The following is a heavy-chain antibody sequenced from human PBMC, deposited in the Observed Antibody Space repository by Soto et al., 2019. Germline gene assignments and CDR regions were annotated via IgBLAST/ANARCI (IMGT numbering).Heavy chain of an antibody. D-gene: IGHD2-15*01. J-gene: IGHJ5*02. CDR1: GGSISSGGYY. Sequence: SETLSLTCTVSGGSISSGGYYWSWIRQLPGKGLEWIGYTYYSGSTYYNPSLKSRVTISVDTSKNQFSLKLNSVTAADTAMYYCARARVVVVAATRFDPWGRGTLVTVSS. V-gene: IGHV4-31*03. CDR3: ARARVVVVAATRFDP. CDR2: TYYSGST.